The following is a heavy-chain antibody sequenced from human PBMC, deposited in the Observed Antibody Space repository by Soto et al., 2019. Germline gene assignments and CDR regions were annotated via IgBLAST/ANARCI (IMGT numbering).Heavy chain of an antibody. CDR3: ARDKWIQFWDSGSLEGVQG. V-gene: IGHV3-21*01. CDR1: GVTFTTCS. CDR2: ISSSSSYI. J-gene: IGHJ6*02. Sequence: PVSSIKHSISAYGVTFTTCSMNWFRQAPGSGMEWVSSISSSSSYIYYADSVKGRFTISRDNAKNSLYLQMNSLRAEDTAVYYCARDKWIQFWDSGSLEGVQGWGQATKVTV. D-gene: IGHD5-18*01.